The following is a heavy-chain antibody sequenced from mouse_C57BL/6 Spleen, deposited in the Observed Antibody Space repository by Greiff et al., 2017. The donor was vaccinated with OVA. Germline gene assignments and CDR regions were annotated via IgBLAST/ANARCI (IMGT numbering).Heavy chain of an antibody. V-gene: IGHV1-19*01. CDR1: GYTFTDYY. CDR2: INPYNGGT. CDR3: ARRYYGSMYYFDY. D-gene: IGHD1-1*01. J-gene: IGHJ2*01. Sequence: VHVKQSGPVLVKPGASVKMSCKASGYTFTDYYMNWVKQSHGKSLEWIGVINPYNGGTSYNQKFKGKATLTVDKSSSTAYMELNSLTSEDSAVYYCARRYYGSMYYFDYWGQGTTLTVSS.